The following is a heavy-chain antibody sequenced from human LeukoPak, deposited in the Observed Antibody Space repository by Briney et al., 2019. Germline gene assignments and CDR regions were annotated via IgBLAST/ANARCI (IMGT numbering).Heavy chain of an antibody. D-gene: IGHD1-1*01. Sequence: HPGGPVSLFCAASGFTFSSYAMSWDRQAPGGGLECVASLRGNDESFYAGFVKGRFTLSSEKSKKTVYLKLNNLSVEDTAMYYCARASWVSNVDAVRWGQRILVTVSS. CDR1: GFTFSSYA. V-gene: IGHV3-23*01. CDR3: ARASWVSNVDAVR. CDR2: LRGNDES. J-gene: IGHJ4*02.